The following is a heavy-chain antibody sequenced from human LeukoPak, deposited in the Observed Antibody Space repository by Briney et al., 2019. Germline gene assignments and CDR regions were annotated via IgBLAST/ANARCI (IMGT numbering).Heavy chain of an antibody. J-gene: IGHJ4*02. V-gene: IGHV3-33*01. CDR2: IWYDGGNK. Sequence: GGSLRLSCAASGFTFSNYGMHWVRQAPGKGLEWVAVIWYDGGNKYYADSVKGRFTISRDNSKNTLYLQMNSLRAEDTAVYYCARGLTSGRYDNYFDYWGQGTLVTVSS. CDR3: ARGLTSGRYDNYFDY. CDR1: GFTFSNYG. D-gene: IGHD6-19*01.